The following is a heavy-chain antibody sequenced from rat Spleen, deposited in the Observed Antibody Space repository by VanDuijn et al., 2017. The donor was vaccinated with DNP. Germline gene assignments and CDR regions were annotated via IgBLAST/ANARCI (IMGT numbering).Heavy chain of an antibody. Sequence: EVQLVESGGDLVQPGRSLKLSCAASGFAFSNYDMAWVRQAPTKGLEWVASITNSGGSTHYRYSVKGRFTVSRDNAKSTLYLQMDSLRSEDTATYYCASRRGYLDSWGQGVMVTVSS. D-gene: IGHD1-11*01. CDR2: ITNSGGST. V-gene: IGHV5-25*01. J-gene: IGHJ2*01. CDR3: ASRRGYLDS. CDR1: GFAFSNYD.